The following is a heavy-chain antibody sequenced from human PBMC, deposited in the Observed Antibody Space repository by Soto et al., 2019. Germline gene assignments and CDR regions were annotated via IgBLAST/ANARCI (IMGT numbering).Heavy chain of an antibody. Sequence: VGSLRLSCAASGFTFSNYAMDWVRQAPGKGLEWVSAISNSFSDGNTHYADSVKGRFTISRDNDKNTVFLEMNSLRAEDTAVYYCAKVFSPEGGNYFDHWGQGTLVTVSS. CDR2: ISNSFSDGNT. CDR3: AKVFSPEGGNYFDH. V-gene: IGHV3-23*01. J-gene: IGHJ4*02. CDR1: GFTFSNYA.